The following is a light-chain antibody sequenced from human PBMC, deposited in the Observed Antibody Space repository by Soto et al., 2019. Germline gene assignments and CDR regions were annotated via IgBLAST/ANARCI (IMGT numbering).Light chain of an antibody. J-gene: IGKJ1*01. CDR2: KAS. CDR1: KSISSW. V-gene: IGKV1-5*03. Sequence: DIQMTQSPSILSASVGDRVTITCRASKSISSWLDWYQQKPGKAPNLLIHKASHIESGVPSRFSGSGSGTEFTLTISSLQTGDFATDYCQHYNNSPGTFGQGTKVEIK. CDR3: QHYNNSPGT.